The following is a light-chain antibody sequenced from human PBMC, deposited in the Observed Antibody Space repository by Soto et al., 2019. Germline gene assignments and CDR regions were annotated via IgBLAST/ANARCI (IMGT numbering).Light chain of an antibody. J-gene: IGKJ5*01. CDR1: QSVRNN. CDR2: DAS. V-gene: IGKV3-11*01. CDR3: QQRSNWPS. Sequence: EIVLTQSPATLSLSPGERATLSCRASQSVRNNLAWYQHKPGQAPRLLIYDASNRATGIPARFSGSGSGTDFTLTISSLESEDFAVYYCQQRSNWPSFGQGTRLENK.